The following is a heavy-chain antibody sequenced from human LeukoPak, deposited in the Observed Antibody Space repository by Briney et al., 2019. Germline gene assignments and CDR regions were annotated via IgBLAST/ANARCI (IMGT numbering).Heavy chain of an antibody. CDR3: AKDQGYYSGGSCYAHYYGMDV. Sequence: GGSLRLSCAASGFTFSSYAMSWVRQAPGKGLEWVSAISGSGGSTYYADSVKGRFTISRDNSKNTLYLQMNSLRAEDTAVYYCAKDQGYYSGGSCYAHYYGMDVCDQETTVTVYS. V-gene: IGHV3-23*01. J-gene: IGHJ6*02. CDR2: ISGSGGST. D-gene: IGHD2-15*01. CDR1: GFTFSSYA.